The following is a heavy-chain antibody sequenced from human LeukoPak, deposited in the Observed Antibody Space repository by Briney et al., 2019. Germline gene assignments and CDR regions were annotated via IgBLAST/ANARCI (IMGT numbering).Heavy chain of an antibody. CDR3: TRDYYDSSGLPFDY. CDR1: GYSFRSHS. D-gene: IGHD3-22*01. V-gene: IGHV3-21*01. J-gene: IGHJ4*02. Sequence: PGGSLRLSCAGSGYSFRSHSMNWVRQAPGKGLQWVSSISGISHYIYYADSVKGRFTISRDNAKNSLYLQMNSLRAEDTALYYCTRDYYDSSGLPFDYWGQGTLVTVSS. CDR2: ISGISHYI.